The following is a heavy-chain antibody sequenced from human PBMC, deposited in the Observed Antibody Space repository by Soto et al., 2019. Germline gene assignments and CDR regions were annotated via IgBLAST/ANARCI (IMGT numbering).Heavy chain of an antibody. CDR2: INHLETT. D-gene: IGHD3-10*01. CDR1: GASITYGAYS. J-gene: IGHJ4*02. CDR3: ARGGGFDSFDY. Sequence: QLQLHMSGSGLVKPSQTLSLTCTVSGASITYGAYSWSWIRQTPGKGLEWIGYINHLETTFYNPSFESRLTLSIERTKNQCSLNLKSMSAADRAVYFCARGGGFDSFDYWGQGILVTVSS. V-gene: IGHV4-30-2*01.